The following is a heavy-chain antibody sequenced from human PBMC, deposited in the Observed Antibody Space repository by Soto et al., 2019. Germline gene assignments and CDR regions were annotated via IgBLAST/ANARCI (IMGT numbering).Heavy chain of an antibody. CDR1: GFTFSSYG. J-gene: IGHJ4*02. CDR3: AKDLRAWGFDY. D-gene: IGHD1-26*01. CDR2: ISYDGSNK. V-gene: IGHV3-30*18. Sequence: QVQLVESGGGVVQPGRSLRLSCAASGFTFSSYGMHWVRQAPGKGLEWVAVISYDGSNKYYADSVKGRFTISRDNSKNTLYLQMNSLRAEDTAVYYCAKDLRAWGFDYWGQGTLVPVSS.